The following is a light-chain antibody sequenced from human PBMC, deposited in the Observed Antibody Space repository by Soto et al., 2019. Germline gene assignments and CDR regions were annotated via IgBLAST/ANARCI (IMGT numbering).Light chain of an antibody. J-gene: IGKJ2*01. CDR1: QGISSY. CDR2: AAS. V-gene: IGKV1-8*01. Sequence: AIRMTQSPSSLSASTRDRVTITCRASQGISSYLAWYQQRPGKAPKLLIYAASTLQSGVPSRFSGSGSGTDFTLTTSCLQSEEFATYYCRQYYSYPPYTVGQGTKLEIK. CDR3: RQYYSYPPYT.